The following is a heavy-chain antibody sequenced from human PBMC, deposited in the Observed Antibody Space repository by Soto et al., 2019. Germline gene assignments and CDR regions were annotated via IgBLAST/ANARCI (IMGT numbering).Heavy chain of an antibody. CDR2: IYSCGST. D-gene: IGHD3-22*01. J-gene: IGHJ4*02. Sequence: GGSLRLSCAPSGFNVISNYMSWVRQAPGKWLEKFSVIYSCGSTYYEDSVKGIFTIVRDNSKNRLYLQMNSLRAEDTVVYYGAREYYYDSSGYYFRFHYDYWGQGT. CDR3: AREYYYDSSGYYFRFHYDY. V-gene: IGHV3-66*01. CDR1: GFNVISNY.